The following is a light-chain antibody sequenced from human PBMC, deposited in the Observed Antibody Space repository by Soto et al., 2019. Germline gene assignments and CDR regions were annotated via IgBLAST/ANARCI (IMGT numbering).Light chain of an antibody. J-gene: IGKJ1*01. CDR1: QSINTRY. Sequence: EIVLTQSPGTLSLSPGERATLSCRASQSINTRYSAWYQQKPGQPPRLLIYATSSRAPGIPDRFSGSGSGTDFTLTISSLQPEDVATYYCQKYNSAPRTFGQGTKVEIK. V-gene: IGKV3-20*01. CDR2: ATS. CDR3: QKYNSAPRT.